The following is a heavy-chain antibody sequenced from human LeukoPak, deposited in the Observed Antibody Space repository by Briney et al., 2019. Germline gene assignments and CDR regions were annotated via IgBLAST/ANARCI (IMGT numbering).Heavy chain of an antibody. CDR2: ISSSSSYI. CDR1: GFTFSSYS. Sequence: GGSLRLSCAASGFTFSSYSMNWVRQAPGKGLEWVSSISSSSSYIYYADSVKGRFTISRDNAKNSLYLQMNSLRAEDTAVYYCARRGGYFDWLLRNDWFDPWGQGTLVTVSS. D-gene: IGHD3-9*01. V-gene: IGHV3-21*01. J-gene: IGHJ5*02. CDR3: ARRGGYFDWLLRNDWFDP.